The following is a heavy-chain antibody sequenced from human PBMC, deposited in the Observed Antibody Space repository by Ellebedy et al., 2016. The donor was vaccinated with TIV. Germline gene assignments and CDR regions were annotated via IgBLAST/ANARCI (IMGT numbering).Heavy chain of an antibody. CDR2: ISSSSSYI. V-gene: IGHV3-21*01. Sequence: GGSLRLSXAASGFTFSSYSMNWVRQAPGKGLEWVSSISSSSSYIYYADSVKGRFTISRDNSKNTLYLQMNSLRDEDTAVYYCASSRWVTTAPFDYWGQGTLVTVSS. CDR3: ASSRWVTTAPFDY. CDR1: GFTFSSYS. D-gene: IGHD4-17*01. J-gene: IGHJ4*02.